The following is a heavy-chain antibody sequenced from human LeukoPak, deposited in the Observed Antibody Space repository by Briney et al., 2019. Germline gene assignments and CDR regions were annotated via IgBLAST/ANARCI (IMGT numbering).Heavy chain of an antibody. Sequence: GGSLRLSCAASGFTFSNYAMSWVRQAPGKGLEWVSTIDIGGTNTYYADSVKGRFTISRDDSSNTLYLQMNSLRAEDTAVYYCGPVGRTVYYYYMDVWAKGTTVTVSS. V-gene: IGHV3-23*05. J-gene: IGHJ6*03. CDR3: GPVGRTVYYYYMDV. CDR2: IDIGGTNT. CDR1: GFTFSNYA. D-gene: IGHD1-26*01.